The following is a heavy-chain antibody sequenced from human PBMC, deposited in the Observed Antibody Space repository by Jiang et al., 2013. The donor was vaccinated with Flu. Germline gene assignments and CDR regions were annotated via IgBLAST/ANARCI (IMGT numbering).Heavy chain of an antibody. Sequence: ISSYYWSWIRQPPGKGLEWIGYIYYSGSTNYNPSLKSRVTISVDTSKNQFSLKLSSVTAADTAVYYCARSAARPNGIDYWGQGTLVTVSS. CDR3: ARSAARPNGIDY. J-gene: IGHJ4*02. CDR1: ISSYY. V-gene: IGHV4-59*08. CDR2: IYYSGST. D-gene: IGHD6-6*01.